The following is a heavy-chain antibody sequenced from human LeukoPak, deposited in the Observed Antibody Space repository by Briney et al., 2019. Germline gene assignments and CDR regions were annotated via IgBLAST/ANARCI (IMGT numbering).Heavy chain of an antibody. V-gene: IGHV3-74*01. J-gene: IGHJ4*02. CDR1: GFTFSNYW. D-gene: IGHD5-18*01. CDR3: ATDPGYTYGFFDY. CDR2: INGDGSST. Sequence: PGGSLRLSCAASGFTFSNYWMHWVRQAPGKGLVWASRINGDGSSTSYADSVKGRFTISRDNAKNTLYLQMNSLKTEDTAVYYCATDPGYTYGFFDYWGQGTLVTVSS.